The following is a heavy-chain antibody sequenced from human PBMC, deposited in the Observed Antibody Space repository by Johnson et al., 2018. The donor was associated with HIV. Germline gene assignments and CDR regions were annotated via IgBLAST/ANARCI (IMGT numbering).Heavy chain of an antibody. CDR2: ISGSGGST. CDR1: GLTFSSFA. V-gene: IGHV3-23*04. Sequence: VQLVESGGGLVQPGGSLRLSCAASGLTFSSFAMSWVRQAPGKGLEWVSVISGSGGSTYYADSVKGRFTISRDNTKNTLYLQMNSLRAEDTAVYYCAKDVGRFWGWLGAFDIWGQGTMVTVSS. CDR3: AKDVGRFWGWLGAFDI. D-gene: IGHD3-3*01. J-gene: IGHJ3*02.